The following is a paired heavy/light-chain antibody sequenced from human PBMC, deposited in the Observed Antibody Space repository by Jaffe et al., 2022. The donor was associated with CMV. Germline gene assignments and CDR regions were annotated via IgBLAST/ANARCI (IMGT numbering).Heavy chain of an antibody. J-gene: IGHJ6*02. Sequence: QVQLVESGGGLVKPGGSLRLSCAASGFTFSDYYMSWIRQAPGKGLEWVSYISSSGSTIYYADSVKGRFTISRDNAKNSLYLQMNSLRAEDTAVYYCARDEGGSGSYNRLYYGMDVWGQGTTVTVSS. CDR2: ISSSGSTI. V-gene: IGHV3-11*01. CDR3: ARDEGGSGSYNRLYYGMDV. CDR1: GFTFSDYY. D-gene: IGHD1-26*01.
Light chain of an antibody. CDR3: QQSYSTALG. CDR1: QSISSY. CDR2: AAS. V-gene: IGKV1-39*01. Sequence: DIQMTQSPSSLSASVGDRVTITCRASQSISSYLNWYQQKPGKAPKLLIYAASSLQSGVPSRFSGSGSGTDFTLTISSLQPEDFATYYCQQSYSTALGFGPGTKVDIK. J-gene: IGKJ3*01.